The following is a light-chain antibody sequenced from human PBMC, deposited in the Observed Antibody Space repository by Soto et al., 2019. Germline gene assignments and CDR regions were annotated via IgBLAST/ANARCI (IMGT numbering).Light chain of an antibody. Sequence: EILLTQSPATLAVSPGEGATLSCRASQSVLDNLAWYQQKPGQAPRLLIYRASTRATGVPARFSGSGSGTEFTLTISSLQSEDVSVYFCQHYNFWPHTFGQGTRLEIK. CDR2: RAS. V-gene: IGKV3-15*01. CDR1: QSVLDN. J-gene: IGKJ5*01. CDR3: QHYNFWPHT.